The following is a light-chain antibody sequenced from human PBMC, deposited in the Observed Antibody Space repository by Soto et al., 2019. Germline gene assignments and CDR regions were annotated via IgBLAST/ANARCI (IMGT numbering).Light chain of an antibody. V-gene: IGKV3-20*01. CDR1: QSVDTTF. CDR2: GAS. J-gene: IGKJ1*01. Sequence: EIVLTQSPGSLSLSPGQRATLSCRASQSVDTTFFAWYQKKPGQAPRLLIYGASKRATGIPDRFSGSWSGTDFPLIISRLEPEDFAVYYCQQYMSSVTFGQGTKVEIK. CDR3: QQYMSSVT.